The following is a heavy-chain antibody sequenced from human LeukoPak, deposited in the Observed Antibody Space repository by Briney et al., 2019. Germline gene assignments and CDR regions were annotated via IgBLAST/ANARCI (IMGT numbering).Heavy chain of an antibody. V-gene: IGHV3-48*01. CDR2: IDSSSATI. D-gene: IGHD3-10*01. CDR1: GFIFNIYS. Sequence: GGSLRLSCAASGFIFNIYSMNWVRQAPGKGLEWVSYIDSSSATIFYSDSVRGRFTISRDNAKNSLFLQMNSLRVEDTAVYYCARVAKYYYGSETYYFFEHWGQGTPVTASS. CDR3: ARVAKYYYGSETYYFFEH. J-gene: IGHJ4*02.